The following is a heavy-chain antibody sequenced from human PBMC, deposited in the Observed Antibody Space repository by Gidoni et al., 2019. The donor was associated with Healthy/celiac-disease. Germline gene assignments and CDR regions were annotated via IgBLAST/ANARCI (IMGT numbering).Heavy chain of an antibody. V-gene: IGHV4-39*01. CDR1: GCSISSSSYY. Sequence: QLQLQASGPGLVKPSETLSLTCTVSGCSISSSSYYWGWIRQPPGKGLEWRGSIYYSGSTYYSPSLKSRVTISVDTSKNQFSLKLSSVTAADTAVYYCARHYYDSSGYYYRYYYYGMDVWGQGTTVTVSS. D-gene: IGHD3-22*01. J-gene: IGHJ6*02. CDR3: ARHYYDSSGYYYRYYYYGMDV. CDR2: IYYSGST.